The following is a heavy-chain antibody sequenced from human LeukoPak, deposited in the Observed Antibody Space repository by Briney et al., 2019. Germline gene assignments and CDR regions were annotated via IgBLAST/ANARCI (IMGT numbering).Heavy chain of an antibody. J-gene: IGHJ4*02. CDR2: IYHSGSP. CDR3: VRDNTPRAFDY. Sequence: PSETLSLTCAVSGYSISSGYYWGWIRQPPGKGLEWIGSIYHSGSPYYNPSLKSRVTISVDTSKNQFSLKLSPVTAADTAVYYCVRDNTPRAFDYWGQGTLVTVSS. V-gene: IGHV4-38-2*02. D-gene: IGHD2-2*02. CDR1: GYSISSGYY.